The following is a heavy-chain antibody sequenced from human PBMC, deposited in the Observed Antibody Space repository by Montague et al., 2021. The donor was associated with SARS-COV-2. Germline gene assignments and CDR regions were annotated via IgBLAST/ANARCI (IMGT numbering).Heavy chain of an antibody. J-gene: IGHJ4*01. V-gene: IGHV4-39*01. CDR1: GDSISSLHYY. D-gene: IGHD1-26*01. Sequence: SETLSLTCTVSGDSISSLHYYWGWIRQSPGKGLEWIGNVFYRGSTYYNPSLRSRVTISVDTSKNQFALRLRSVTATDTAIYYCARRAGVVGDTRSDYWGQGTLVPVSS. CDR2: VFYRGST. CDR3: ARRAGVVGDTRSDY.